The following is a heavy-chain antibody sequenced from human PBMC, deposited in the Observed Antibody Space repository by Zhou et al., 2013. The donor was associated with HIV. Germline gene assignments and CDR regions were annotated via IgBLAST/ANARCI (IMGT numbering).Heavy chain of an antibody. Sequence: QVQLVQSGAEVKKPGSSVKVSCKVSGGTFSSYAINWVRQAPGQGLEWMGRIISVFGTTNYAQKFQGRVTITADQSTSTAYMELSRLLSEDTAVYFCVRWVGANSAWFDPWGQGTRVSVSS. CDR3: VRWVGANSAWFDP. CDR2: IISVFGTT. V-gene: IGHV1-69*13. J-gene: IGHJ5*02. CDR1: GGTFSSYA. D-gene: IGHD3-16*01.